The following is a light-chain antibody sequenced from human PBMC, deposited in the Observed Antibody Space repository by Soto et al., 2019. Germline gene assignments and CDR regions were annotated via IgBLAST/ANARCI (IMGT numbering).Light chain of an antibody. CDR3: QQYSAFPYT. CDR2: DSS. Sequence: DIQMTQSPSTLSASVGDRVTITCRASQTISSWLAWHQQTSGRAPNLLIYDSSSLEGGVPSRFNGSGSGTEFTLPICSLQVDDFATYYCQQYSAFPYTFGQGTKVEI. CDR1: QTISSW. J-gene: IGKJ2*01. V-gene: IGKV1-5*01.